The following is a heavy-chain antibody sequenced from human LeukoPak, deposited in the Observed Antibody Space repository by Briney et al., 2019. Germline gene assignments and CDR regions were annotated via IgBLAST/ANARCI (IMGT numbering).Heavy chain of an antibody. CDR3: ARVSYGYSYYYMDV. CDR1: GYTFTGYY. V-gene: IGHV1-2*02. CDR2: INPNSGGT. Sequence: ASVKVSCKASGYTFTGYYMHWVRQAPGQGLEWMGWINPNSGGTNYAQKFQGRVTMTRDTSISTAYMELSRLRSDDTAVYYCARVSYGYSYYYMDVWGKGTTVTVSS. D-gene: IGHD5-18*01. J-gene: IGHJ6*03.